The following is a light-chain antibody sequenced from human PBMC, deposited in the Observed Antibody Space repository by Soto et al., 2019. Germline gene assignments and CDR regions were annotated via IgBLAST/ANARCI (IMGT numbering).Light chain of an antibody. V-gene: IGKV3-20*01. Sequence: EIVLTRSPCTLSLSPGERATLSCMASQSVSSSYLAWYQQKPGQAPRLLIYGASNRATGIPDRFRGSGYGTDFSLTISRLEPEDFAVYYCQQYGSSRTFGQGTKVDIK. CDR2: GAS. CDR3: QQYGSSRT. CDR1: QSVSSSY. J-gene: IGKJ1*01.